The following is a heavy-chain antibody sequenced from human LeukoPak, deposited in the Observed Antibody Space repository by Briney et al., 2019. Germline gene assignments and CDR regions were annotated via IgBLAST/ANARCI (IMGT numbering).Heavy chain of an antibody. CDR1: GGSISSGYYY. J-gene: IGHJ4*02. D-gene: IGHD4-23*01. Sequence: PSETLSLTCTVSGGSISSGYYYWSWLRQHPGKGLEWIGFIHNSGSTYYNPSLKSRVSISVDRSKNQFSLKLTSVTAADTAVYYCARDYGGNSWAFDYWGQGTLVTVSS. CDR2: IHNSGST. V-gene: IGHV4-31*03. CDR3: ARDYGGNSWAFDY.